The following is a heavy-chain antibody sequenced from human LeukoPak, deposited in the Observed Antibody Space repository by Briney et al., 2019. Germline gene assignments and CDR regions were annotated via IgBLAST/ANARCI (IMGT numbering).Heavy chain of an antibody. CDR1: GFTFSSYG. Sequence: GGSLRLSCAASGFTFSSYGMHWVRQAPGKGLEWVAVISYDGSNKYYADSVKGRFTISRDSSKNTLYLQMNSLRAEDTAVYYCANTYDSSGSGDYWGQGTLVTVSS. D-gene: IGHD3-22*01. CDR2: ISYDGSNK. V-gene: IGHV3-30*18. J-gene: IGHJ4*02. CDR3: ANTYDSSGSGDY.